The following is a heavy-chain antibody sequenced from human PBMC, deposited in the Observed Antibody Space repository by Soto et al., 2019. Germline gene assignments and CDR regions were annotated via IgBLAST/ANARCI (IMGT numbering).Heavy chain of an antibody. CDR2: MSYDGRNQ. V-gene: IGHV3-30*03. CDR1: GFTLSGVD. Sequence: QVQLVESGGGVVQPGTSLRLSCSASGFTLSGVDMHWVRQAPGKGLGWVAVMSYDGRNQYYAESVKGRFTVSRVSSKSTLYLQMNSLRTEDAAVYYCASGGWYTSASRSDCWGQGTLVTVSS. D-gene: IGHD6-6*01. J-gene: IGHJ4*02. CDR3: ASGGWYTSASRSDC.